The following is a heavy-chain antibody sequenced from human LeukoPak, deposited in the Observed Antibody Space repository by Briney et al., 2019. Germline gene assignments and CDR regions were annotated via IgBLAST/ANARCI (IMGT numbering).Heavy chain of an antibody. D-gene: IGHD1-26*01. CDR2: ISTDGSIT. Sequence: GGSLRLSCAASGFTFSNYWIHWVRQAPGKGLVWVSRISTDGSITNYADSVKGRFTISRDNAKNTLFLQMNSLRAEDTAVYYCARDRFGSGRYWGQGTMLTVSS. V-gene: IGHV3-74*01. J-gene: IGHJ4*02. CDR3: ARDRFGSGRY. CDR1: GFTFSNYW.